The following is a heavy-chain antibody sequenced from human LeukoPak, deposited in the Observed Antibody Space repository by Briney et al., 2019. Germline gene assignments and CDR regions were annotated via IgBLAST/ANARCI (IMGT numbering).Heavy chain of an antibody. CDR1: GGSISSNAYY. CDR2: IYYSGST. Sequence: SETLSLTCTVSGGSISSNAYYWGWIRQPPGKGLEWIGNIYYSGSTYYNPSLRSRVTISVDTSKNQFSLNLSSVTAADTAVYYCARDRELDALDIWGQGTMVTVSS. V-gene: IGHV4-39*02. J-gene: IGHJ3*02. D-gene: IGHD1-7*01. CDR3: ARDRELDALDI.